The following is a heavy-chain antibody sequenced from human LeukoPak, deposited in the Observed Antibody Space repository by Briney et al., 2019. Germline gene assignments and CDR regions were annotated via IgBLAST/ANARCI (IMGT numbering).Heavy chain of an antibody. D-gene: IGHD3-10*01. Sequence: SETLSLTCAVYGGSFSGYYWSWIRQPPGKGLEWIGEINHSGSTNYNPSLKSRVTISVDTSKNQFSLKLSSVTAADTAVYYCARGLPLRGSDPWGQGTLVTVSS. CDR2: INHSGST. CDR1: GGSFSGYY. J-gene: IGHJ5*02. CDR3: ARGLPLRGSDP. V-gene: IGHV4-34*01.